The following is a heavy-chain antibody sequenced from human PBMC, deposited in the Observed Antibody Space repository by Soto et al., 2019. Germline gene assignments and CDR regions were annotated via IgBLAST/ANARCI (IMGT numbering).Heavy chain of an antibody. CDR2: IIRIFGTA. CDR3: ARQGSNEYYCYGMDV. V-gene: IGHV1-69*12. D-gene: IGHD3-10*01. CDR1: GGTFSSYA. J-gene: IGHJ6*02. Sequence: QVQLVQSGAEVKKPGSSVKVSCKASGGTFSSYAINWVRQAPGQGLEWMGGIIRIFGTADYAQRFQGRVTITADESTSTAYMELSSLRSEDTAVYYCARQGSNEYYCYGMDVWGQGTTVTVSS.